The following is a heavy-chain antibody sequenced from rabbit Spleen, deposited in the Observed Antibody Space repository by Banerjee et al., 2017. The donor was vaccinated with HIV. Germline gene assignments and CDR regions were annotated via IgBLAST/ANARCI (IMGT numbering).Heavy chain of an antibody. CDR3: ARDTGSSFSSYGMDL. CDR2: INAVTGKA. D-gene: IGHD8-1*01. J-gene: IGHJ6*01. V-gene: IGHV1S45*01. Sequence: QEQLEESGGDLVKPEGSLTLTCRASGFSFIYNGVMCWVRQAPGKGLEWIACINAVTGKAVYASWAKGRFTFSKTSSTTVTLQMTSLTAADTATYFCARDTGSSFSSYGMDLWGQGTLVTVS. CDR1: GFSFIYNGV.